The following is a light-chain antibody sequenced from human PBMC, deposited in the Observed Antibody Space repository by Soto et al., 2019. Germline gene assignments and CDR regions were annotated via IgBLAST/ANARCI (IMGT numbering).Light chain of an antibody. CDR2: AAS. J-gene: IGKJ1*01. V-gene: IGKV1-39*01. CDR3: QQSYSTPTGT. CDR1: QSISSY. Sequence: DIQMTQSPSSLSASVGDRVTITCRASQSISSYLNCYQQKTGKAPKLLIYAASSLQSGVPSRFRGSGSGTDVTLTISSLQPEDLATDYCQQSYSTPTGTFGQGTKVEIK.